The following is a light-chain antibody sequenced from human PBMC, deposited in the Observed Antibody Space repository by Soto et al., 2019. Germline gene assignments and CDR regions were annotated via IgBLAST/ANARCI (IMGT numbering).Light chain of an antibody. CDR1: SSNIGRTS. CDR2: ENN. V-gene: IGLV1-51*02. Sequence: QSVLTQPPSVSAAPGQKVTLSCSGSSSNIGRTSVSWYQQLPETAPRLLIYENNKRPSGIPDRFSGSKSGTSATLVITGLQTGDEADYFCGTWDSNLSADIFGTGTKLTVL. J-gene: IGLJ1*01. CDR3: GTWDSNLSADI.